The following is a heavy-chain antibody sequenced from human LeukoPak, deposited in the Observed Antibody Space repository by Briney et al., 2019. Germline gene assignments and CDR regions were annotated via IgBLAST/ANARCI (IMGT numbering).Heavy chain of an antibody. V-gene: IGHV3-66*04. J-gene: IGHJ4*02. D-gene: IGHD5-12*01. CDR2: IYSGGST. CDR3: VKQSGYRGYDFFDY. Sequence: GGSLRLSCVASGFTLSSYAVSWVRQAPGKGLEWVSAIYSGGSTYYSNSVKGRFTISRDNSKNMLYLQMNSLRAEDTAVYYCVKQSGYRGYDFFDYWGQGALVTVSS. CDR1: GFTLSSYA.